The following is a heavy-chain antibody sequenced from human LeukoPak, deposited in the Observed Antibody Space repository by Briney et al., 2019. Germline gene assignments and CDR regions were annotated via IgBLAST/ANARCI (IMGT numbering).Heavy chain of an antibody. CDR2: IIPLSGPS. J-gene: IGHJ3*01. V-gene: IGHV1-69*05. D-gene: IGHD2-15*01. CDR1: GGTFYTYS. CDR3: ARIGYCSGSTCYTTAYDV. Sequence: GASVKVSCKASGGTFYTYSISWARQAPGQGPEWMGRIIPLSGPSDYARKFQGRITMTTDESTTTAYMELSGLRSEDTAVYYCARIGYCSGSTCYTTAYDVWGQGTLVIVSS.